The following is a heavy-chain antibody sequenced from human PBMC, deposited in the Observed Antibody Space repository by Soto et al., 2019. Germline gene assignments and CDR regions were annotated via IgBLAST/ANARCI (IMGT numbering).Heavy chain of an antibody. Sequence: SVKVSCKASGFTFTSSAMQWVRQARGQRLEWIGWIVVGSGNTNYAQKFQERVTITRDMSTSTAYMELSSLRSEDTAVYYCAAEEWYNWNEPRIGWPLAFDIWGQGTMVTVS. CDR3: AAEEWYNWNEPRIGWPLAFDI. V-gene: IGHV1-58*02. J-gene: IGHJ3*02. D-gene: IGHD1-1*01. CDR1: GFTFTSSA. CDR2: IVVGSGNT.